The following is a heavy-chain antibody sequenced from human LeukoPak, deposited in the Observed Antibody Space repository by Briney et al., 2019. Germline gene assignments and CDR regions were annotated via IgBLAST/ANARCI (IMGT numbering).Heavy chain of an antibody. Sequence: SETLSLTCTVSGGSISSSSYYWGWLRQPPGTGLEWIGSIYYSGSTHYNPSLKSRVTISVDTSKNQFSLKLSSVTAADSAVYYWARIRRYDFWSGYYNWFDPWGEGTLVPVSS. CDR1: GGSISSSSYY. CDR2: IYYSGST. J-gene: IGHJ5*02. V-gene: IGHV4-39*07. CDR3: ARIRRYDFWSGYYNWFDP. D-gene: IGHD3-3*01.